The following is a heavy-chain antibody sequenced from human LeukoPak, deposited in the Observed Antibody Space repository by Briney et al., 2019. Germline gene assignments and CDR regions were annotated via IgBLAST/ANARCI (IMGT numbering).Heavy chain of an antibody. Sequence: ASVKVSCKASGYTFTSYGISWVRQAPGQGLEWMGWISAYNGNTNYAQKLQGRVTMTTDTSTSTAYMELRSLRSDDTAVYYCAREVKETYCGGDCYSTNWFDLWGQGTLVTVSS. J-gene: IGHJ5*02. CDR3: AREVKETYCGGDCYSTNWFDL. CDR2: ISAYNGNT. CDR1: GYTFTSYG. V-gene: IGHV1-18*01. D-gene: IGHD2-21*01.